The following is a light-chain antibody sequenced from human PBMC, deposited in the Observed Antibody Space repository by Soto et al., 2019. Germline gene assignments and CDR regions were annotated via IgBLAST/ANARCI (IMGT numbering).Light chain of an antibody. CDR2: GAT. CDR1: QSVDSY. J-gene: IGKJ1*01. CDR3: QHYGSSPQT. Sequence: EIVLTQSPATLSLSPGERATLFCRASQSVDSYLAWYQQKPGQAPRLLIYGATIRATGIPDRFSGSGSGTDFTLTISRLEPEDFAVYYCQHYGSSPQTFGQGTKVDIK. V-gene: IGKV3-20*01.